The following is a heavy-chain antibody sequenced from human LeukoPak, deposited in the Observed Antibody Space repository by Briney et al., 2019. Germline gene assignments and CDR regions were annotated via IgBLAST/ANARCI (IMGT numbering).Heavy chain of an antibody. CDR1: EFTFSSYS. D-gene: IGHD4-23*01. CDR3: ARDVTYHGGDWFDP. J-gene: IGHJ5*02. CDR2: ISSSGTPI. Sequence: LAGGSLRLSCAASEFTFSSYSMCWVRQAPGKGLEWVSYISSSGTPIYYADSVKGRFTISRDNAKKSLYLQMNSLRAEDTAVYYCARDVTYHGGDWFDPWGQGTLVTVSS. V-gene: IGHV3-48*04.